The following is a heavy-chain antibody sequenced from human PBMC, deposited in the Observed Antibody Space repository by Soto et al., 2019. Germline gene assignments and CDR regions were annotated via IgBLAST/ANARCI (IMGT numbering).Heavy chain of an antibody. V-gene: IGHV4-61*03. CDR3: AREWGLLPYYVMNV. J-gene: IGHJ4*02. CDR2: ISYTGRT. CDR1: GDSVTSGSYY. Sequence: SETLSLTCIVSGDSVTSGSYYWTWLRQPPGKGLEWIGYISYTGRTKYNPSLQSRVTISVDTSKNDFSLNLSSVTAAGTAVYFCAREWGLLPYYVMNVWGQGTLVTVSS. D-gene: IGHD1-26*01.